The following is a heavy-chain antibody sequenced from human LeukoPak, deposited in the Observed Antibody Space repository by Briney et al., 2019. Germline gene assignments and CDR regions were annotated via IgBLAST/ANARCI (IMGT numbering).Heavy chain of an antibody. J-gene: IGHJ5*02. CDR2: IYPGESDT. D-gene: IGHD2-15*01. V-gene: IGHV5-51*01. CDR3: AILQWWELFRGFDL. Sequence: GESLKISCKGSVYIFITNQSAGVREMPGKGVEWMGIIYPGESDTKYSPSFQGQVIISADKSSSSVYLQWSRLTASDTAMYYCAILQWWELFRGFDLWGQGTLVTVSS. CDR1: VYIFITNQ.